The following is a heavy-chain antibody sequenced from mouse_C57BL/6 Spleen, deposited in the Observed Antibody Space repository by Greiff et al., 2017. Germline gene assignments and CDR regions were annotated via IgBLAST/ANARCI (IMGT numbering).Heavy chain of an antibody. J-gene: IGHJ4*01. Sequence: QVQLKQSGAELVRPGTSVKVSCKASGYAFTNYLIAWVKQRPGQGLEWIGVINPGSGGTNYNEKFKGKATLTADKSSSTAYMQLSSLTSEDSAVYFCARRTTVGLDYWGQGTSVTVSS. CDR2: INPGSGGT. CDR3: ARRTTVGLDY. D-gene: IGHD1-1*01. V-gene: IGHV1-54*01. CDR1: GYAFTNYL.